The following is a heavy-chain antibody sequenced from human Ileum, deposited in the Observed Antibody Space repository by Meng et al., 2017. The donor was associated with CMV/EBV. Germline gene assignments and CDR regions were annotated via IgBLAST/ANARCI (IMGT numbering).Heavy chain of an antibody. V-gene: IGHV3-30*04. CDR2: ISYDGSNK. Sequence: FTFSSYAMHWVRQAPGKGLEWVAVISYDGSNKYYADSVKGRFTISRDNSKNTLYLQMNSLRAEDTAVYYCARDPTLLNYYDSSGYDYWGQGTLVTVSS. J-gene: IGHJ4*02. D-gene: IGHD3-22*01. CDR3: ARDPTLLNYYDSSGYDY. CDR1: FTFSSYA.